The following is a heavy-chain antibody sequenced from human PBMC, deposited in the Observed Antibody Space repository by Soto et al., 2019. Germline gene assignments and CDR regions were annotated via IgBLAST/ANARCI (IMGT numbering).Heavy chain of an antibody. D-gene: IGHD3-10*01. CDR1: GGSFSGYY. CDR3: ARGLAPEWFGEYAPYAGNMDV. V-gene: IGHV4-34*01. CDR2: INHSGST. Sequence: SETLSLTCAVYGGSFSGYYWSWIRQPPGKGLEWIGEINHSGSTNYNPSLKSRVTISVDASKNQFSLKVSSVTAADTAVYYCARGLAPEWFGEYAPYAGNMDVWGKGTTVTVSS. J-gene: IGHJ6*03.